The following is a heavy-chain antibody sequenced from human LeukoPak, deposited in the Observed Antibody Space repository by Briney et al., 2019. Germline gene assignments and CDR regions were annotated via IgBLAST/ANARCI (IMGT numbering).Heavy chain of an antibody. CDR2: ILSKTSGGTT. Sequence: GGSLRLSCAASGFSFSNAWMNWVRQAPGKGLEWVGRILSKTSGGTTDYATPVKGRFTISRDDSKNMLYLHMNGLRAEDTAMYYCAKEIFRSNDYWGQGTLVTVSS. J-gene: IGHJ4*02. V-gene: IGHV3-15*07. CDR1: GFSFSNAW. CDR3: AKEIFRSNDY. D-gene: IGHD3-3*01.